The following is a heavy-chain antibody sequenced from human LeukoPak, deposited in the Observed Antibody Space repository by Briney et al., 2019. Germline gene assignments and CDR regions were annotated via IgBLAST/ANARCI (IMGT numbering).Heavy chain of an antibody. V-gene: IGHV4-34*01. Sequence: RASETLSLTCAVYGGSFSGYYWSWIRQPPGKGLEWIGEINHSGSTNYNPSLKSRVTISVDTSKNQFSLKLSSVTAADTAVYYCARGPDVYSGSWYGGGMDVWGQGTTVTVSS. CDR2: INHSGST. CDR3: ARGPDVYSGSWYGGGMDV. CDR1: GGSFSGYY. J-gene: IGHJ6*02. D-gene: IGHD6-13*01.